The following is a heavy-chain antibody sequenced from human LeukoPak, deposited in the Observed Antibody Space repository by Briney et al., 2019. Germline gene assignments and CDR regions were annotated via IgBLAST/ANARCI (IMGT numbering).Heavy chain of an antibody. Sequence: PSETLSLTCAVYGGSFSGYYWSWVRQAPGKGLEWVSAISGSGGSTYYADSVKGRFTISRDNSKNTLYLQMNSLRAEDTAVYYCAKDLGSSSLDYYYGMDVWGQGTTVTVSS. J-gene: IGHJ6*02. V-gene: IGHV3-23*01. CDR1: GGSFSGYY. D-gene: IGHD6-6*01. CDR3: AKDLGSSSLDYYYGMDV. CDR2: ISGSGGST.